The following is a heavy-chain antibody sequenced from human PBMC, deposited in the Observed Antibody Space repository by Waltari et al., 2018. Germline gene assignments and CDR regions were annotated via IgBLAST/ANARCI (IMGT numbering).Heavy chain of an antibody. V-gene: IGHV3-72*01. D-gene: IGHD1-26*01. J-gene: IGHJ4*02. Sequence: EVQFVESGVGLVQTGGSLSFSCAAPGFTWRDSEMNWVRQAPGKGLELVGRSRKKGNSDSAEYAASVKDRFTISRDESKMSVYLYMSSLKSEDTAVYYCARDYWGSYEYWGQGSHVTVSS. CDR3: ARDYWGSYEY. CDR1: GFTWRDSE. CDR2: SRKKGNSDSA.